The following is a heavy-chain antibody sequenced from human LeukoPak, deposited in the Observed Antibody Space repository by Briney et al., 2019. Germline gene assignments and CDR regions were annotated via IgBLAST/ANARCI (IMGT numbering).Heavy chain of an antibody. Sequence: PGGSLRLSCAASGFTFSDYYMSWIRQAPGKGLELVSYICDSGRTIYYADSVKGRFTISRDNAKNSVYLQMNNLRAEDTAVYYCARDRLGDYDHSGYYDKWGQGTLVTVSS. D-gene: IGHD3-22*01. CDR2: ICDSGRTI. J-gene: IGHJ4*02. V-gene: IGHV3-11*01. CDR1: GFTFSDYY. CDR3: ARDRLGDYDHSGYYDK.